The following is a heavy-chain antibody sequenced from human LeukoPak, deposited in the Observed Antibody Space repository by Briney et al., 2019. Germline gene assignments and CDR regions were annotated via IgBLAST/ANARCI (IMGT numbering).Heavy chain of an antibody. CDR1: GFTFRSYT. CDR3: TTDFYYYDSSDY. CDR2: ISSSSSYI. J-gene: IGHJ4*02. V-gene: IGHV3-21*03. Sequence: GGSLRLSCAVSGFTFRSYTMRWVRQAPGKGLEWVASISSSSSYIYYADSVKGRFTISRDNAKNSLYLQMNSLKTEDTAVYYCTTDFYYYDSSDYWGQGTLVTVSS. D-gene: IGHD3-22*01.